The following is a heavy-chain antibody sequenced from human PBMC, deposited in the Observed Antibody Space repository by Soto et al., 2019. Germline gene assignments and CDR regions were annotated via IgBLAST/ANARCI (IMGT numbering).Heavy chain of an antibody. D-gene: IGHD5-18*01. Sequence: EVQLVESGGDLVQPGGSLRLSCAASGFTFSSYWMHWVRQAPGKGLVWVSRIDSDGSTTSYADSVKGRFTISRDNAKTTLYLQTSSLRAEDTAVYYCARERRYTSGAYAFDIWGQGTMVTVSS. V-gene: IGHV3-74*01. CDR3: ARERRYTSGAYAFDI. J-gene: IGHJ3*02. CDR2: IDSDGSTT. CDR1: GFTFSSYW.